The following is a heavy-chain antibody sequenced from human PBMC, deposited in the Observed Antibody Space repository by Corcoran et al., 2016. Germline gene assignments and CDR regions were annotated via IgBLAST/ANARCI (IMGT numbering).Heavy chain of an antibody. V-gene: IGHV3-30*18. CDR1: GFTFSSYG. D-gene: IGHD2-2*02. J-gene: IGHJ6*02. CDR3: AKDRGYCSSTSCYNWGIYYYYGMDV. Sequence: QVQLVESGGGVVQPGRSLRLSCAASGFTFSSYGMHWVRQAPGKGLEWVAVISYDGSNKYYADSVKGRFTISRDNSKNTLYLQMNSLRAEDTAVYYCAKDRGYCSSTSCYNWGIYYYYGMDVWGQGTTVTVSS. CDR2: ISYDGSNK.